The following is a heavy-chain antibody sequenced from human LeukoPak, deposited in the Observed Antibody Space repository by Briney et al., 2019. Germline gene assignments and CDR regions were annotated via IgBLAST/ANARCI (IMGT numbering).Heavy chain of an antibody. CDR1: GFTFSSCA. CDR2: ISYDGSNK. Sequence: GGSLRLSCAASGFTFSSCAMHWVRQAPGKGLEWVAVISYDGSNKYYADSVKGRFTISRDNSKNTLYLQMNSLRAEDTAVYYCAREVESGVMDVWGQGTTVTVSS. J-gene: IGHJ6*02. D-gene: IGHD6-25*01. CDR3: AREVESGVMDV. V-gene: IGHV3-30-3*01.